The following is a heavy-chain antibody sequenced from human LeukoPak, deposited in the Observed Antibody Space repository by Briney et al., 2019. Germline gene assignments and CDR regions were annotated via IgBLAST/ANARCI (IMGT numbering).Heavy chain of an antibody. J-gene: IGHJ4*02. CDR3: VRGVGLYDSSGYFDY. CDR1: GFTYNICA. V-gene: IGHV3-30-3*01. Sequence: GRSLRLSCAASGFTYNICAMHWVRQAPGRGLEWVATISYDGSNKYYADSVRGRFTISRDNSKNTLYLQMNSLRPEDTAVYYCVRGVGLYDSSGYFDYWGQGTLVTVSS. D-gene: IGHD3-22*01. CDR2: ISYDGSNK.